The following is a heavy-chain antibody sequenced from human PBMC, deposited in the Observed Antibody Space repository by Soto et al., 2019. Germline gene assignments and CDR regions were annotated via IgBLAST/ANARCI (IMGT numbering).Heavy chain of an antibody. CDR3: ARDYYYYDSSGYYYYYYGMDV. CDR1: VGSVSSYY. Sequence: SETLSLTCPVPVGSVSSYYWSWIRQPPGKGLEWIGYIYYSGSTNYNPSLKSRVTISVDTSKNQFSLKLSSVTAADTAVYYCARDYYYYDSSGYYYYYYGMDVWGQGTTVTVSS. V-gene: IGHV4-59*02. D-gene: IGHD3-22*01. J-gene: IGHJ6*02. CDR2: IYYSGST.